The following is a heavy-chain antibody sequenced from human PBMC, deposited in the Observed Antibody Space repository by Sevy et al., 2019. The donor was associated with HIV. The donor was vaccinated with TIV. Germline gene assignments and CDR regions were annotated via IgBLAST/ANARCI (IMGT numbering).Heavy chain of an antibody. CDR2: MYYSGIT. J-gene: IGHJ5*02. D-gene: IGHD1-26*01. CDR3: ARMNYSASAPGSWFDP. Sequence: SETLPLTCTVSGGSISSYYWSWIRQPPGKGLEWIAYMYYSGITNYSPSLKSRLTISIDTSKNHFSLKLRSVTAADTAVYYCARMNYSASAPGSWFDPWGQGTLVTVSS. CDR1: GGSISSYY. V-gene: IGHV4-59*01.